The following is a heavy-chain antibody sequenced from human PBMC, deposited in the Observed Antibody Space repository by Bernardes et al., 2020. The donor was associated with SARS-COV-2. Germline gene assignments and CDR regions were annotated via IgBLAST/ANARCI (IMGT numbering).Heavy chain of an antibody. J-gene: IGHJ5*02. CDR3: ARDGYAGNSERWLDP. D-gene: IGHD5-12*01. Sequence: ASVKVSCKASGYTFTNYAIHWVRQAPGQSLEWMGWVNAGNGNTKYSQKFQGRVTITKDTSATTAYMELSSLTSEDTAVYYCARDGYAGNSERWLDPWGQGTLVTVSS. V-gene: IGHV1-3*01. CDR1: GYTFTNYA. CDR2: VNAGNGNT.